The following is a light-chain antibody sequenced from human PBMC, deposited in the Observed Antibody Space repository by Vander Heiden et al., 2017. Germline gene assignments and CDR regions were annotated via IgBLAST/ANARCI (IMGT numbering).Light chain of an antibody. V-gene: IGKV3-20*01. CDR2: AAS. Sequence: EIVLTQSPGTLHLSPGERATLSCRASQRVTSDYLAWYQQRPGQTPRLLIHAASRRVTGVPDRFSGSGSGTDFTLTIGRLEPEDFAMYYCHQDATSPFTFGHGTTVDVK. CDR1: QRVTSDY. CDR3: HQDATSPFT. J-gene: IGKJ3*01.